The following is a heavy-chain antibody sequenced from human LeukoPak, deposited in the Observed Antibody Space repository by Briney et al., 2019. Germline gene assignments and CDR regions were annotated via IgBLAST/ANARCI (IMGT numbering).Heavy chain of an antibody. D-gene: IGHD3-16*01. CDR1: GYTFNSYA. V-gene: IGHV7-4-1*02. Sequence: ASVKVSCKASGYTFNSYAMNWVRQAPGQGLEWMGWINTHTGNPTYAQGFTGRFVFSLDTSVSTAYLQISSLKAEDTAVYYCARDFFVEGLPLYNYYYMDVWGKGTTVTVSS. J-gene: IGHJ6*03. CDR2: INTHTGNP. CDR3: ARDFFVEGLPLYNYYYMDV.